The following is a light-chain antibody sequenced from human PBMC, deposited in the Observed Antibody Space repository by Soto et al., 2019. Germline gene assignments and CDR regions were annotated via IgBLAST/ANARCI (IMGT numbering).Light chain of an antibody. CDR1: QSVSTY. CDR2: SAS. CDR3: HQYNHWLTWT. V-gene: IGKV3-15*01. J-gene: IGKJ1*01. Sequence: EIVRTQSPATLSVSPGERATLSCRSSQSVSTYLAWYQQKPGQAPRLLIYSASTRATGIPARFSGSGSGTEFTLTISSLQSEDFAVYYCHQYNHWLTWTFGQGTKVDI.